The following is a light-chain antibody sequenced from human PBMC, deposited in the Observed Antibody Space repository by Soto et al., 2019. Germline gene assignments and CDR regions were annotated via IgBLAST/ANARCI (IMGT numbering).Light chain of an antibody. CDR1: QSVNNY. Sequence: EIVLTQSPATLSLSPGERATLSCRASQSVNNYLGWYQQKPGQAPRLLIYDASNRATGVPTRFSGSGSGTDVTLTISSLEPEDFAVYFCQQRYRWPPITFGQGTRLEIK. J-gene: IGKJ5*01. V-gene: IGKV3-11*01. CDR3: QQRYRWPPIT. CDR2: DAS.